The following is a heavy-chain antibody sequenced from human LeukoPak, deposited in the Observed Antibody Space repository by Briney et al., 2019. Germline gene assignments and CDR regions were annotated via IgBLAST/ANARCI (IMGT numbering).Heavy chain of an antibody. CDR3: ARHGGVRCSSTSCYFDY. CDR1: GGSISSSSYY. CDR2: IYYSGST. Sequence: SETLSLTCTVSGGSISSSSYYWGWIRQPPGKGLEWIGSIYYSGSTYYNPSLKSRVTISVDTSKNQFSLKLSSVTAADTAVYYCARHGGVRCSSTSCYFDYWGQGTLVAVSS. D-gene: IGHD2-2*01. V-gene: IGHV4-39*01. J-gene: IGHJ4*02.